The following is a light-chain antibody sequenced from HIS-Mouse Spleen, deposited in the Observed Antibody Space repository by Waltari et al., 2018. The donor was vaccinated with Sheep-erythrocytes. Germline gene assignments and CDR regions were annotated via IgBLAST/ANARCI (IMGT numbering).Light chain of an antibody. CDR3: CSYAGSYNHV. Sequence: QSALTQPRSVSGSPGQSVTISCTGTSSDVGGYNYVSWYQQPPGKAPKPMIYDVSKRPYGVPDRFSGSKSGNTASLTISGLQAEDEADYYCCSYAGSYNHVFATGTKVTVL. CDR1: SSDVGGYNY. CDR2: DVS. V-gene: IGLV2-11*01. J-gene: IGLJ1*01.